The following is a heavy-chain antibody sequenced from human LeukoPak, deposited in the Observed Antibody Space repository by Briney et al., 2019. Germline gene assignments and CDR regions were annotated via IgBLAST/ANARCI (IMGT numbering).Heavy chain of an antibody. CDR1: GYTFTGYY. CDR2: INPKNGGS. Sequence: ASVKVSCKASGYTFTGYYMHWVRQAPGQGLEWVGWINPKNGGSNYAQKFQGRVTMTTDTSTSTAYMELRSLRSDDTAVYYCARGGSSGWYPDYWGQGTLVTVSS. V-gene: IGHV1-2*02. CDR3: ARGGSSGWYPDY. D-gene: IGHD6-19*01. J-gene: IGHJ4*02.